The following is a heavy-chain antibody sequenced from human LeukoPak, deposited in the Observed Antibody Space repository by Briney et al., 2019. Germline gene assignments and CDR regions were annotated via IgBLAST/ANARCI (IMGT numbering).Heavy chain of an antibody. CDR2: IYSGGST. V-gene: IGHV3-66*01. J-gene: IGHJ4*02. Sequence: PGGSLRLSCAASGFTFSSYGMHWVRQAPGKGLEWVSLIYSGGSTYYADSVKGRFTISRDISKNILYLQMNSLRAEDTAVYYCARSAGIAATIALGYWGQGTLVTVSS. CDR1: GFTFSSYG. CDR3: ARSAGIAATIALGY. D-gene: IGHD5-12*01.